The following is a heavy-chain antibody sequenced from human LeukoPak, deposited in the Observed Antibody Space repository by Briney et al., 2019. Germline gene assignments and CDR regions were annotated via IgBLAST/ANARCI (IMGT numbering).Heavy chain of an antibody. CDR2: INHSGST. CDR3: AREKMVVTAIANWFDP. D-gene: IGHD2-21*02. Sequence: SETLSLTCTVSGGSISIYYWSWIRQPPGKGLEWIGEINHSGSTNYNPSLKSRVTISVDTSKNQFSLKLSSVTAADTAVYYCAREKMVVTAIANWFDPWGQGTLVTVSS. V-gene: IGHV4-34*01. CDR1: GGSISIYY. J-gene: IGHJ5*02.